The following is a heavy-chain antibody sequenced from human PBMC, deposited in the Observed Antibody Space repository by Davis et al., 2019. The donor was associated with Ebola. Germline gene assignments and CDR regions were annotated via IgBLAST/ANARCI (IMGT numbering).Heavy chain of an antibody. J-gene: IGHJ6*02. D-gene: IGHD5-12*01. V-gene: IGHV1-69*04. CDR1: GGTFSSYA. Sequence: AASVKVSCKASGGTFSSYAISWVRQAPGQGLEWMGRIIPILGIANYAQKFQGRVTITADKSTSTAYMELSSLRSEDTAVYYCAGYSGYDNGFYYYYGMDVWGQGTTVTVSS. CDR3: AGYSGYDNGFYYYYGMDV. CDR2: IIPILGIA.